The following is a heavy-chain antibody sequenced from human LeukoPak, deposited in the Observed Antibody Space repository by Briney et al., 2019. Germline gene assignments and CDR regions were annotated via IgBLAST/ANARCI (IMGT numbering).Heavy chain of an antibody. CDR1: GFTFSGYW. CDR3: VKYSSGWYYPHFDF. CDR2: IKQDGSEK. J-gene: IGHJ4*02. Sequence: GGSLRLSCAASGFTFSGYWMSWVRQSPGKGLQWVANIKQDGSEKYYVDSVKGRFTISRDNAKNSLYLQMNSLRAEDTAVYYCVKYSSGWYYPHFDFWGQGTLVTASS. D-gene: IGHD6-19*01. V-gene: IGHV3-7*01.